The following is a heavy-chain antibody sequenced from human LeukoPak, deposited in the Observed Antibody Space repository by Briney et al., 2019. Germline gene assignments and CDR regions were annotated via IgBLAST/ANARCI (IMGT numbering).Heavy chain of an antibody. CDR1: GGSIISYY. CDR3: ARHSSDYGGNFCY. J-gene: IGHJ4*02. Sequence: SETLSLPCTVSGGSIISYYWSWIRQPPGKGLEWIGYIYYSGSTKYNPSLKSRVSISVDTSKNQFSLKLSSVTAADTAVYYCARHSSDYGGNFCYWGQGTLVTVSS. V-gene: IGHV4-59*08. CDR2: IYYSGST. D-gene: IGHD4-23*01.